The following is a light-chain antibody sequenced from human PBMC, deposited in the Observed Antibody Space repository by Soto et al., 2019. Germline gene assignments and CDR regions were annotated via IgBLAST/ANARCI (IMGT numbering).Light chain of an antibody. CDR2: GNV. Sequence: QSALMQPPSVSGAPGQRVTISCTGSSSNIGAGYGVHWYQHVPGTAPKLLIDGNVNRPSGVRDRFSGSKSGTSASLVITGLQAEDEADYYCQSYDTSRNAGVFGGGTKLTVL. CDR3: QSYDTSRNAGV. V-gene: IGLV1-40*01. J-gene: IGLJ3*02. CDR1: SSNIGAGYG.